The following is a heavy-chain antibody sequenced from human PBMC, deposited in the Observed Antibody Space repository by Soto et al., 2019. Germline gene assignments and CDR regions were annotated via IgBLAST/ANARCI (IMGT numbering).Heavy chain of an antibody. J-gene: IGHJ6*02. CDR1: GFSLSTSGVG. Sequence: QITLKESGPPLVRPTQTLTLTCTFSGFSLSTSGVGVTWIRQPPGKALEWLALIYWDDDERYSPSLKTRLTITEATPKSLVALTMTNRDPVDAATYYCAHKGGRGAGMDVWGQGTTVIVSS. V-gene: IGHV2-5*02. D-gene: IGHD2-15*01. CDR2: IYWDDDE. CDR3: AHKGGRGAGMDV.